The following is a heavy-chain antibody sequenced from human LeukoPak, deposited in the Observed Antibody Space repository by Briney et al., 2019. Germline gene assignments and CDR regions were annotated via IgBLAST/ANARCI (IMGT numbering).Heavy chain of an antibody. CDR1: GYTFTSYG. CDR3: ARGDYVWGSYVAFDI. J-gene: IGHJ3*02. D-gene: IGHD3-16*01. V-gene: IGHV1-18*01. CDR2: ISAYNGNT. Sequence: ASVKVSCKASGYTFTSYGISWVRQAPGQGLEWMGWISAYNGNTNYAQKLQGRVTMTTDTSTSTAYMELRSLRSDDTAVYYCARGDYVWGSYVAFDIWGQGTMVTVSP.